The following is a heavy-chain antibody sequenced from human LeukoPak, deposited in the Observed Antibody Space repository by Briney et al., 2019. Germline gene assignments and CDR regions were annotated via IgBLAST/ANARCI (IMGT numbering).Heavy chain of an antibody. V-gene: IGHV3-23*01. Sequence: GASLRLSCAASGFTFSSYAMSWVRQAPGKGLEWVSAISGSGGSTYYADSVKGRFTISRDNSKNTLYLQMNSLRAEDTAVYYCAKAPVSYDSSDYYFDYWGQGTLVTVSP. J-gene: IGHJ4*02. CDR2: ISGSGGST. CDR3: AKAPVSYDSSDYYFDY. D-gene: IGHD3-22*01. CDR1: GFTFSSYA.